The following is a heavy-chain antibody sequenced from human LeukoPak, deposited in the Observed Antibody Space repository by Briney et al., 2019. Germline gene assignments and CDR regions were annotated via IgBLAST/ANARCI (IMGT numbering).Heavy chain of an antibody. J-gene: IGHJ4*02. V-gene: IGHV4-4*07. CDR3: ARDTGWNYPFDF. CDR2: IYRTGTT. D-gene: IGHD1-7*01. CDR1: GGSFSSYY. Sequence: PSETLSLTCTVSGGSFSSYYWSWIRQAAGKGLEWIGRIYRTGTTNYNPSLMSRVTMSVATSKNQFSLNLNSLTAADTAVYYCARDTGWNYPFDFWGQGIPVTVSP.